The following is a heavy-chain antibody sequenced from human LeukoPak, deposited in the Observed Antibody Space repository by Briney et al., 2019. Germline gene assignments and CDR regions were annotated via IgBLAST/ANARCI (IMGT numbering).Heavy chain of an antibody. Sequence: ASVKVSCKASGHTFTSYDINWVRQATGQGLEWMGWMNPNSGNTGYAQKFQGRVTMTRNTSISTAYMELSSLRSEDTAVYYCARADCSSTGCYFLGNYYYYMDVWGKGTTVTVSS. CDR3: ARADCSSTGCYFLGNYYYYMDV. CDR2: MNPNSGNT. J-gene: IGHJ6*03. D-gene: IGHD2-2*01. CDR1: GHTFTSYD. V-gene: IGHV1-8*01.